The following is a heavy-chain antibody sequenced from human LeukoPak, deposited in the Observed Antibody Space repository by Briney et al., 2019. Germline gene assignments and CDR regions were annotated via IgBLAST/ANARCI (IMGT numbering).Heavy chain of an antibody. D-gene: IGHD3-22*01. CDR2: ISGTGTTI. CDR3: AVQITMIVVVPYFDY. CDR1: GLTFSDYY. Sequence: GGSLRLSCAASGLTFSDYYMTWIRQAPGKGLEWVSSISGTGTTIYPADSVRGRFTVSRDNARNSLFLHMNSLRAEDTAVYYCAVQITMIVVVPYFDYGGEGTLVTVSS. V-gene: IGHV3-11*04. J-gene: IGHJ4*02.